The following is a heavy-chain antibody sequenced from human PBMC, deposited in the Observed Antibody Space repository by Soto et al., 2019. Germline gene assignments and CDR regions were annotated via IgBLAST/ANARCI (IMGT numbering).Heavy chain of an antibody. CDR1: GFTFSSYA. CDR3: AREKEYYYDSSGLFAFDI. D-gene: IGHD3-22*01. V-gene: IGHV3-23*01. CDR2: VSSNGGDST. J-gene: IGHJ3*02. Sequence: GGSQRLSCAASGFTFSSYAMAWVRQAPGKGLEWVAGVSSNGGDSTYYADSVKGRFTISRDNSKNTLYLQMNSLRAEDTAVYYCAREKEYYYDSSGLFAFDIWGQGTMVTVSS.